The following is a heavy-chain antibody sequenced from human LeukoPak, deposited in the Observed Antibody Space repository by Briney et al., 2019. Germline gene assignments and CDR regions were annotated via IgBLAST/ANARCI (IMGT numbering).Heavy chain of an antibody. CDR2: IIPIFGTA. CDR1: VDTFSSYA. V-gene: IGHV1-69*06. J-gene: IGHJ6*03. CDR3: ARGSPVPVYYYYYF. D-gene: IGHD1-26*01. Sequence: SVKVSCKASVDTFSSYAISWVRQAPGQGLEWMGGIIPIFGTANYAQKFQGRVTITADKSTNTAYMELSSLRSEDTAVYYCARGSPVPVYYYYYFWGKGTTVTVSS.